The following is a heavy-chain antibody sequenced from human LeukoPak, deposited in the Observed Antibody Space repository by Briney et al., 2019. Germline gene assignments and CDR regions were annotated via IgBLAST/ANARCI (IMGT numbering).Heavy chain of an antibody. CDR1: GDSVSSNSAA. D-gene: IGHD7-27*01. V-gene: IGHV6-1*01. J-gene: IGHJ4*02. CDR2: TYYRSTWYN. Sequence: SQTLSLTCAISGDSVSSNSAAWNWIRQCPSRGLEWLGRTYYRSTWYNDYAVSVKSRITINPDTSKNQFSLQLNPVTPEDTAVYYCAGGTGVFDYWGQGTLVTVSS. CDR3: AGGTGVFDY.